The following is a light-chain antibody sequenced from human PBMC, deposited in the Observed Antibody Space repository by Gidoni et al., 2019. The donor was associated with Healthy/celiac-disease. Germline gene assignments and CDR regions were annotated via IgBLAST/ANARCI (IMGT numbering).Light chain of an antibody. CDR1: QSLLHSNGYNY. J-gene: IGKJ2*01. CDR2: WGS. Sequence: EIVMTQSPRSLRVTPGEPASISCRSSQSLLHSNGYNYLDWYLQKPGQSPQLLIYWGSNRASGVTDRFSGSGSGTDFTLKISRVEAEDVGVYYCMQALQTPRTFGQGTKLEIK. CDR3: MQALQTPRT. V-gene: IGKV2-28*01.